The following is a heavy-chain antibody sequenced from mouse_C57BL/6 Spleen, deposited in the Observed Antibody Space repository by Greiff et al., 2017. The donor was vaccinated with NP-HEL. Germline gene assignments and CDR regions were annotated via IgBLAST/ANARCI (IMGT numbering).Heavy chain of an antibody. CDR3: ARGYYYGSSCYFDY. V-gene: IGHV1-82*01. J-gene: IGHJ2*01. Sequence: QVQLQQSGPELVKPGASVKISCKASGYAFSSSWMNWVKQRPGKGLEWIGRIYPGDGDTNYNGKFKGKATLTADKSSSTAYMQLSSLTSEDSAVYFCARGYYYGSSCYFDYWGQGTTLTVSS. D-gene: IGHD1-1*01. CDR1: GYAFSSSW. CDR2: IYPGDGDT.